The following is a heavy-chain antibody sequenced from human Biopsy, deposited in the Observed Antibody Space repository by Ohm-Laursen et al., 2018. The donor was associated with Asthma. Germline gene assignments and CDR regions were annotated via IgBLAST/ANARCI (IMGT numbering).Heavy chain of an antibody. D-gene: IGHD3-22*01. V-gene: IGHV3-53*01. CDR2: IYSGGTS. CDR1: RFTYE. Sequence: SLRLSCAASRFTYEMHWVRQAPGKGLEWVSVIYSGGTSHTADSVRGRFTISRDYSKNTLYLQMHSLRAEDTAVYYCARGDSSNWSHYYFDYWGQGTLVTASS. J-gene: IGHJ4*02. CDR3: ARGDSSNWSHYYFDY.